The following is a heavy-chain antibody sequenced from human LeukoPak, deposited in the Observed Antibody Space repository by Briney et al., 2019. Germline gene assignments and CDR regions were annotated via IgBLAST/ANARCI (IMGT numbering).Heavy chain of an antibody. J-gene: IGHJ4*02. Sequence: SETLSLTCTVSGGSISSGGYYWSWIRQPPGKGLEWIGFIYYSGSTMYNPSLKSRVTISADTSKNQFSLKLSSVTAADTAVYFCSRAVASIAAYYNWGQGTLVTVSS. CDR1: GGSISSGGYY. CDR2: IYYSGST. CDR3: SRAVASIAAYYN. D-gene: IGHD6-6*01. V-gene: IGHV4-61*08.